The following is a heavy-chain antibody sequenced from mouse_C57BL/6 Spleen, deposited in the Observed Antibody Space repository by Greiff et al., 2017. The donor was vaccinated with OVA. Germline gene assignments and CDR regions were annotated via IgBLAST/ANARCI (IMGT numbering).Heavy chain of an antibody. CDR2: ISRGSSTI. Sequence: EVQGVESGGGLVKPGGSLKLSCAASGFTFSDYGMHWVRQAPEKGLEWVAYISRGSSTIYYADTVKGRFTISRDNAKNTLCLQMTRLRSEDTAVYYCERTDYYAMDYWGQGTSVTVA. V-gene: IGHV5-17*01. CDR3: ERTDYYAMDY. CDR1: GFTFSDYG. J-gene: IGHJ4*01.